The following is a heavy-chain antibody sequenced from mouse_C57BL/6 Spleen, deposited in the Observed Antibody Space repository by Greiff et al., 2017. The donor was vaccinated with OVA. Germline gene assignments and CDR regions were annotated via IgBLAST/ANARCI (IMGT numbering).Heavy chain of an antibody. Sequence: EVQLQQSGPELVKPGASVKISCKASGYTFTDYYMNWVKQSHGKSLEWIGDINPNNGGTSYNQKFKGKATLTVDKSSSTAYMELRSLTSEDSAVYYCASQITTVVATGAMDYWGQGTSVTVSS. D-gene: IGHD1-1*01. J-gene: IGHJ4*01. CDR2: INPNNGGT. CDR3: ASQITTVVATGAMDY. CDR1: GYTFTDYY. V-gene: IGHV1-26*01.